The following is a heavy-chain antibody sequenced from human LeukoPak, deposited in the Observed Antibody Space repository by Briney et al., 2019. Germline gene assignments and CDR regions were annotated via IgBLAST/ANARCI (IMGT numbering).Heavy chain of an antibody. CDR1: GYTFTSYG. V-gene: IGHV1-18*01. J-gene: IGHJ6*03. D-gene: IGHD4/OR15-4a*01. CDR3: ARDLTTNYYYYYYMDV. Sequence: GASVKVSCKASGYTFTSYGISWVRQAPGQGLEWMGWISAYNGNTNYAQKLQGRVTMTTDTSTSTAYMELRGLRSDDTAVYYCARDLTTNYYYYYYMDVWGKGTTVTVSS. CDR2: ISAYNGNT.